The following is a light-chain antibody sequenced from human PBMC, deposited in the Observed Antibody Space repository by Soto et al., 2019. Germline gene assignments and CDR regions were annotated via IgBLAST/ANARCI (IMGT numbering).Light chain of an antibody. J-gene: IGLJ1*01. CDR1: SSDIGASNF. Sequence: QSVLTQPPSVSGSPGQSITVSCTGTSSDIGASNFVSWYQHLPGRAPKVIIFEATNRPSGVSNRFSGSKSGITASLTISGLQDEQQAAYFCISYTTDDTFLLGTRTKVTV. V-gene: IGLV2-14*01. CDR2: EAT. CDR3: ISYTTDDTFL.